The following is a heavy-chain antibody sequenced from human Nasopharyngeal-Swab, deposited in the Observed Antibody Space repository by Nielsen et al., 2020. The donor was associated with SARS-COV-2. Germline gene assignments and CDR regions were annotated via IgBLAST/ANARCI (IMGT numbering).Heavy chain of an antibody. J-gene: IGHJ3*02. D-gene: IGHD6-19*01. CDR2: ISGSGVST. CDR3: AKNTGYSTGWNDAFDI. V-gene: IGHV3-23*01. Sequence: VRQAPGKGLEWVSSISGSGVSTYYADSVKGRFTVSRDSSKNTPYLQMSSLRAEDTAVYFCAKNTGYSTGWNDAFDIWGQGTMVTVSS.